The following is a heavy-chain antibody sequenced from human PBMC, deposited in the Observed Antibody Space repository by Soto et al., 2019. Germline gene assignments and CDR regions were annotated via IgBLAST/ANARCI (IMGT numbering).Heavy chain of an antibody. Sequence: GASVKVSCKACGYTFTSYGISWVRQAPGQGLEGMGWISAYNGNTNYAQKLQGRVTMTTDTSTSTAYMELRSLRSDDTAVYYCARLLWFGGAYYSGMDVWGQGTTVTVSS. J-gene: IGHJ6*02. V-gene: IGHV1-18*01. CDR2: ISAYNGNT. CDR1: GYTFTSYG. D-gene: IGHD3-10*01. CDR3: ARLLWFGGAYYSGMDV.